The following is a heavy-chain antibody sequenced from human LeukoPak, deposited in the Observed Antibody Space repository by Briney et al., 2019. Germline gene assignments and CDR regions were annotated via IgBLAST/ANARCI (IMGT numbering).Heavy chain of an antibody. CDR2: IPYDGSNK. V-gene: IGHV3-30*18. J-gene: IGHJ4*02. CDR1: GFTFSSYG. CDR3: AKELGGGWELPPLDY. Sequence: GGSLRLSCAASGFTFSSYGMHWVRQAPGKGLEWVAVIPYDGSNKYYADSVKGRFTISRDNSKNTLYLQMNSLRAEDTAVYYCAKELGGGWELPPLDYWGQGTLVTVSS. D-gene: IGHD1-26*01.